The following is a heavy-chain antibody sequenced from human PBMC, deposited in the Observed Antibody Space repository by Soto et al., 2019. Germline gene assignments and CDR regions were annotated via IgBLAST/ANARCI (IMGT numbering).Heavy chain of an antibody. V-gene: IGHV1-69*01. Sequence: QMQLVQPGAEVTKPASSVKVSCKASGGTFGNLGISWLRQAPGQGLEWMGVTIPIFDTPRYAAKSRDRLTITAEATSTAYMELTSLSSEDTATYYCARDREDGSGTKYNWFHSWGQGPLVTVSS. CDR2: TIPIFDTP. J-gene: IGHJ5*01. D-gene: IGHD3-10*01. CDR1: GGTFGNLG. CDR3: ARDREDGSGTKYNWFHS.